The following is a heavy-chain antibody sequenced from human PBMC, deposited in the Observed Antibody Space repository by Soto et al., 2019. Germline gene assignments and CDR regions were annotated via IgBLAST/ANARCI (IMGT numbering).Heavy chain of an antibody. V-gene: IGHV3-30*02. J-gene: IGHJ6*02. CDR3: ARETLSYGSALDV. CDR1: GFNFRSYG. Sequence: PGGSLRLSCVASGFNFRSYGMHWVRQAQGKGLEWVAVIRYDGSYKYYADSVKGRFTISRDGTTESVSLQMTSLKREDTGLYFCARETLSYGSALDVWGQGTTVTVSS. D-gene: IGHD3-16*01. CDR2: IRYDGSYK.